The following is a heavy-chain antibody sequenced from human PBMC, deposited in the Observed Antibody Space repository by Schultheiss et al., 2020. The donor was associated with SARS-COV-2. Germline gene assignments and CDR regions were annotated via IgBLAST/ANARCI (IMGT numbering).Heavy chain of an antibody. CDR3: ARDGYSGYDPLFDY. V-gene: IGHV4-61*02. CDR1: SGSISSGNYY. J-gene: IGHJ4*02. CDR2: IFTSGGT. Sequence: SETLSLTCTVSSGSISSGNYYWNWIRQPAGKGLEWIGRIFTSGGTYYNPSLKSRVTISVDTSKNQFSLKLSSVTAADTAVYYCARDGYSGYDPLFDYWGQGTLVTVSS. D-gene: IGHD5-12*01.